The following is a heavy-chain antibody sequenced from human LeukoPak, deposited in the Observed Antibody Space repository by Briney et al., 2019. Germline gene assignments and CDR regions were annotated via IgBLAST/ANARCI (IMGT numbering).Heavy chain of an antibody. Sequence: GGSLRLSCVASGFTFSGYGMHWVRQAPGKGLEWVAVIWYDGSEKYYVDSVKGRFTISRDNSKNTLYLQMNSLRAEDTAVYHCARGIYDSSGCLDYWGQGTLVTVSS. CDR1: GFTFSGYG. CDR2: IWYDGSEK. CDR3: ARGIYDSSGCLDY. J-gene: IGHJ4*02. V-gene: IGHV3-33*01. D-gene: IGHD3-22*01.